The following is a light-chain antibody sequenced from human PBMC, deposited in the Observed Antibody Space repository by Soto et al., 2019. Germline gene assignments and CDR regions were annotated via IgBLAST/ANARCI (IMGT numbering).Light chain of an antibody. V-gene: IGLV1-40*01. CDR1: SSNIGAGYD. CDR3: QTYDSSLSMFV. CDR2: GDS. J-gene: IGLJ1*01. Sequence: QSVLTQTPSVSGAPGQRITISCTGSSSNIGAGYDVHWYQQLPGTAPKLLIFGDSSRPSGVPDRFSDSKSGTSASLAITGLRSEDDADYYCQTYDSSLSMFVFGTGTKVTVL.